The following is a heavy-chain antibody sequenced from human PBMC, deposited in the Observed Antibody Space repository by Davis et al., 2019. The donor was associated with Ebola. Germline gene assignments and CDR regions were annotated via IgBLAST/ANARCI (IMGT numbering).Heavy chain of an antibody. D-gene: IGHD3-16*01. CDR1: GYSISSGYY. V-gene: IGHV4-38-2*02. Sequence: GSLRLSCTVSGYSISSGYYWGWIRQPPGKGLEWIGSIYHSGSTYYNPSLKSRVTISVDTSKNQFSLKLSSVTAADTAVYYCARGDDYPFYMDVWGKGTTVTVSS. CDR3: ARGDDYPFYMDV. J-gene: IGHJ6*04. CDR2: IYHSGST.